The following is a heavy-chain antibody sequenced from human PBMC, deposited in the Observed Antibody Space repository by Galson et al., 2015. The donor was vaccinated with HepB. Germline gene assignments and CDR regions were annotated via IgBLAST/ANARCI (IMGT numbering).Heavy chain of an antibody. CDR1: GYTFTSYV. J-gene: IGHJ3*02. CDR3: ARARIQLWSDDAFDI. D-gene: IGHD5-18*01. CDR2: MNAGNGNT. V-gene: IGHV1-3*01. Sequence: SVKVSCKASGYTFTSYVMHWVRQAPGQRLEWMGWMNAGNGNTKYSQKFQGRVTITRDTSASTAYMDLSSLRSEDTAIYYCARARIQLWSDDAFDIWGQGTMVTVSS.